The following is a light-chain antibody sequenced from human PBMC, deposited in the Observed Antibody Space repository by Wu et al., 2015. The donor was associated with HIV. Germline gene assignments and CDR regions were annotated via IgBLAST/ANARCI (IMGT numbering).Light chain of an antibody. Sequence: EIVMTQSPATLSVSPGERVTLSCRASQSVTSNLAWYQQKPGQAPRLIIYGASARATGIPARFSGSGSGTEFTLTISSMQSEDFAVYYCQQYDDWPPAYTFGQGTKLEIK. CDR2: GAS. V-gene: IGKV3-15*01. J-gene: IGKJ2*01. CDR3: QQYDDWPPAYT. CDR1: QSVTSN.